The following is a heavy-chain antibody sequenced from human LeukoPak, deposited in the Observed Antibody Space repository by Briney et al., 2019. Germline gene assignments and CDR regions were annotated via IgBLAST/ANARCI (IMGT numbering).Heavy chain of an antibody. Sequence: GGSLRLSCVASGFTFSSYAMSWVRQAAGKGLEWVSSTSSSGETTYYADSAKGRFTISRDNSRNTLYLQMNSLRAEDTAVYYCAKDRPNYYGTNGHYYRRDGDCWGQETLVTVSS. V-gene: IGHV3-23*01. CDR2: TSSSGETT. D-gene: IGHD3-22*01. J-gene: IGHJ4*02. CDR3: AKDRPNYYGTNGHYYRRDGDC. CDR1: GFTFSSYA.